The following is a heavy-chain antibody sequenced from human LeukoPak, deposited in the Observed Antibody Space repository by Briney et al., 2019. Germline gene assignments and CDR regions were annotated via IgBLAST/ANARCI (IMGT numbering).Heavy chain of an antibody. J-gene: IGHJ4*02. V-gene: IGHV3-9*01. CDR3: AKALQPVVAGSCFDY. D-gene: IGHD3-22*01. CDR1: GFTFDDYA. CDR2: ISWNSGSI. Sequence: GGSLRLSCAASGFTFDDYAMHWVRQAPGKGLEWVSGISWNSGSIGSAASVKGRFTISRDNAKNSLYLQMNSLRAEDTALYYCAKALQPVVAGSCFDYWGQGTLVTVSS.